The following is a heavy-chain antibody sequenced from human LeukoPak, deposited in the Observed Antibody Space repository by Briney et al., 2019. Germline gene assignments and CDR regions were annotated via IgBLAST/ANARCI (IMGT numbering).Heavy chain of an antibody. CDR1: GFTFSSYG. Sequence: SGGSLRLSCAASGFTFSSYGMHWVRQAPGKGLEWVAVIWYDGSNKYYADSVKGRFTISRDNSKNTLYLQMNSLRAEDTAVYYCARDLQRWQQGPIDYWGQGTLVTVSS. J-gene: IGHJ4*02. CDR2: IWYDGSNK. D-gene: IGHD5-24*01. V-gene: IGHV3-33*01. CDR3: ARDLQRWQQGPIDY.